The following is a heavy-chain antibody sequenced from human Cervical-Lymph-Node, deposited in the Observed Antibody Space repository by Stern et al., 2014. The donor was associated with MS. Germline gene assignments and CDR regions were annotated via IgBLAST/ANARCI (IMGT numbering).Heavy chain of an antibody. CDR2: ANEDGSVR. D-gene: IGHD6-19*01. CDR3: ASEYKAGY. V-gene: IGHV3-7*01. CDR1: GFSFSTVW. J-gene: IGHJ4*02. Sequence: EVQLLESGGGLVQPGGSLRLSCAASGFSFSTVWVNWVRQAPGKGLEWVANANEDGSVRSYVDSVKGRFTIFRDNAKNSLFLQMNSLRAEDTAVYYCASEYKAGYWGQGTLVTVSS.